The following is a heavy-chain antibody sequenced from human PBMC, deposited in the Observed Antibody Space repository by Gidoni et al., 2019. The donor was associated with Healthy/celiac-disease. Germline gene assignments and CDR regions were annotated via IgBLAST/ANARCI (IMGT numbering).Heavy chain of an antibody. J-gene: IGHJ4*02. CDR1: GFTFSSYS. V-gene: IGHV3-21*01. CDR2: ISSSSSYI. CDR3: ARGGYCSGGSCPDY. Sequence: DVQLVESGGGLVKPGGSLRLSCAASGFTFSSYSMNWVRQAPGKGLEWVSSISSSSSYIYYADSVKGRFTISRDNAKNSLYLQMNSLRAEDTAVYYCARGGYCSGGSCPDYWGQGTLVTVSS. D-gene: IGHD2-15*01.